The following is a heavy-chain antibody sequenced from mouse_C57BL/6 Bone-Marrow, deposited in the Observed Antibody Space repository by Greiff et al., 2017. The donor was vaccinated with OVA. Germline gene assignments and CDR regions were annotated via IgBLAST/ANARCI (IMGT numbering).Heavy chain of an antibody. CDR3: ARRGYYYGSSYWYFDV. Sequence: QVQLQQPGTELVKPGASVKLSCKASGYTFTSYWMHWVKQRPGQGLEWIGNINPSNGGTNYNEKFKSKATLTVDKSSSTAYMQLSSLTSEASAVYYCARRGYYYGSSYWYFDVWGTGTTVTVSS. V-gene: IGHV1-53*01. CDR2: INPSNGGT. CDR1: GYTFTSYW. J-gene: IGHJ1*03. D-gene: IGHD1-1*01.